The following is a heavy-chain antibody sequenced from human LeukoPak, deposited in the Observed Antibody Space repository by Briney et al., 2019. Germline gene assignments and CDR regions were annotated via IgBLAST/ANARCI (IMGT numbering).Heavy chain of an antibody. D-gene: IGHD1-26*01. CDR3: ARLGNYYDY. CDR2: IYYSGRT. CDR1: GVSISSYS. Sequence: KPSETLSLTCTVSGVSISSYSWSWIRQPPGKGLEWIGYIYYSGRTNYNPSLKGRVTISVDTSKNQFSLKLSSVTAADTAVYYCARLGNYYDYWGQGALVTVSS. V-gene: IGHV4-59*08. J-gene: IGHJ4*02.